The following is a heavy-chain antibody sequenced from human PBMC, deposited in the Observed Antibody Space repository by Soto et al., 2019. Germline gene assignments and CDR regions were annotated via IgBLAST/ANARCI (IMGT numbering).Heavy chain of an antibody. V-gene: IGHV1-2*04. CDR1: GYTFTGYY. CDR2: INPNSGGT. Sequence: GSVKVCCKASGYTFTGYYMHLVRQAPGQGLEWMGWINPNSGGTNSAQKFQGWVTMTRDTSISTAYMELSRLRSDDTAVYYCATSRVSIAVAGETEYYFDYWGQGTMVTVSS. CDR3: ATSRVSIAVAGETEYYFDY. D-gene: IGHD6-19*01. J-gene: IGHJ4*02.